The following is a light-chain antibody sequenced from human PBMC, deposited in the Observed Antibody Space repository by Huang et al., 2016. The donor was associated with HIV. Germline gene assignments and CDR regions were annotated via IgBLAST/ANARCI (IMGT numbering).Light chain of an antibody. Sequence: IQLTQSPSSLSASVGDRVTICCRASQGISSYLAWYQQKPGKAPQLLIYAASTLQSGVPSRFSGSGSGTDFTLTITSLQPEDFATYYCQQLNGYPLTFGGGTKVEIK. CDR2: AAS. CDR3: QQLNGYPLT. V-gene: IGKV1-9*01. CDR1: QGISSY. J-gene: IGKJ4*01.